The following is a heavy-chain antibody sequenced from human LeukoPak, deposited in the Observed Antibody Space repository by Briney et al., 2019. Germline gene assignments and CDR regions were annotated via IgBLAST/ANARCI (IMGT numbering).Heavy chain of an antibody. CDR3: ARDFWSGYYTED. V-gene: IGHV3-48*03. J-gene: IGHJ4*02. CDR2: ISTVGATI. Sequence: RGSLRLSCAASGFAFSGYEMHWVRQAPGMGLEWISYISTVGATIYYADSVKGRFTISRDDAKNSLHLQMDSLSAEDTAVYYCARDFWSGYYTEDWGQGALVIVSS. D-gene: IGHD3-3*01. CDR1: GFAFSGYE.